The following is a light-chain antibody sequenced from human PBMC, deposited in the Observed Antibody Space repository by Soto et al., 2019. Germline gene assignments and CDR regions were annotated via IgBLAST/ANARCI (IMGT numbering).Light chain of an antibody. CDR3: QQYKSFPYT. CDR1: QTITSW. J-gene: IGKJ2*01. V-gene: IGKV1-5*01. Sequence: DLQMTQSPSTLSASVGDRVTITCRASQTITSWLAWYQVKPGKAPKLLISGASGLQSGVPSRFSGSGSGTEFTLTVSSLQPDDFATYFCQQYKSFPYTFGQGTKLQIK. CDR2: GAS.